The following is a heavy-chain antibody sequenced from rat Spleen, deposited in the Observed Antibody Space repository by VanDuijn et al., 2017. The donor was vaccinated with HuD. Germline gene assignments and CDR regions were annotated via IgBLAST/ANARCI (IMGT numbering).Heavy chain of an antibody. CDR1: GYSITSNY. V-gene: IGHV3-1*01. CDR3: ARGDYSGLDY. D-gene: IGHD1-1*01. J-gene: IGHJ2*01. CDR2: ISYSGST. Sequence: EVQLQESGPGLVKPSQSLSLTCSVTGYSITSNYWGWIRKFPGNKMEWMGYISYSGSTNYNPSLKSRISITRETSKDQFFLHLNSVTTEDTATYYCARGDYSGLDYWGQGVMVTVSS.